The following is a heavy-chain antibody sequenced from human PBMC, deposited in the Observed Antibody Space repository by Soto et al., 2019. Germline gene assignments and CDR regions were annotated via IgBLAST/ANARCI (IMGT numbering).Heavy chain of an antibody. CDR1: GGSISSGSYY. D-gene: IGHD2-2*01. CDR3: ARGYCSSTSCFDP. V-gene: IGHV4-31*03. J-gene: IGHJ5*02. Sequence: PSETLSLTCSVSGGSISSGSYYWSWIRQHPGKGLEWIGYIYYSGSTSYNPSLKSRVTISVDTSKNQFSLKLSSVTAADTAVYYCARGYCSSTSCFDPWGQGTLVTVSS. CDR2: IYYSGST.